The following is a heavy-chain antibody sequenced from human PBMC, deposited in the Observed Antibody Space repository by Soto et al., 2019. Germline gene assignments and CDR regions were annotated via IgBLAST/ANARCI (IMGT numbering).Heavy chain of an antibody. J-gene: IGHJ3*02. D-gene: IGHD4-17*01. CDR2: IYNSGRT. CDR1: GGSISSSSYY. Sequence: PSETLSLTCTVSGGSISSSSYYWGWIRQPPGKGLEWIGRIYNSGRTYNNQSLKSRVTLSLDSSKIQFSLNLSSLTAADTAVYYCASHFAPDYVAFDIWGQGTMVTVSS. CDR3: ASHFAPDYVAFDI. V-gene: IGHV4-39*01.